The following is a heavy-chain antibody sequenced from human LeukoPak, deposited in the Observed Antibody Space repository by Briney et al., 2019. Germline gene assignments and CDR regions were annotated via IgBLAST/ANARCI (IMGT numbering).Heavy chain of an antibody. V-gene: IGHV4-38-2*02. J-gene: IGHJ2*01. CDR2: IYHSGST. CDR1: GYSISSSYY. CDR3: ARIDRGYSCGPPGNFDL. Sequence: PSETLSLTCTVSGYSISSSYYWDWTRQPPGKGLEWIGSIYHSGSTYYNPSLKSRVTISVDTSKNQFSLKLNSVTAADTAVYYCARIDRGYSCGPPGNFDLWGRGTLVTVSS. D-gene: IGHD5-18*01.